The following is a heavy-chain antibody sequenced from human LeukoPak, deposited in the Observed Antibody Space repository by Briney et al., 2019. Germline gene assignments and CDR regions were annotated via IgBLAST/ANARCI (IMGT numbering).Heavy chain of an antibody. D-gene: IGHD6-13*01. V-gene: IGHV4-59*01. CDR3: ARGQLVFDP. CDR1: GGSISSYY. CDR2: VYYSGST. Sequence: SETLSLTCTVSGGSISSYYWSWIRQPPGKGLEWIGYVYYSGSTNYNPSLKSRVTISVDTSKNQFSLKLSSVTAADTAVYYCARGQLVFDPWGQGTRVTVSS. J-gene: IGHJ5*02.